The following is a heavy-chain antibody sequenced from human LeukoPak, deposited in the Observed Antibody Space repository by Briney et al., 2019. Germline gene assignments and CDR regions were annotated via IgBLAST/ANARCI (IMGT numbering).Heavy chain of an antibody. CDR1: GFSFSKSW. CDR2: INTDGTDI. Sequence: PGGSLRLSCVASGFSFSKSWMHWVRQAPGKGLLWVSRINTDGTDIKYADSVEGRFTISRDNAKNTLYLQMHTLSAEDTAVYYCARDQTQAGPTTVDYWGQGTLVTVHS. CDR3: ARDQTQAGPTTVDY. V-gene: IGHV3-74*03. D-gene: IGHD1-14*01. J-gene: IGHJ4*02.